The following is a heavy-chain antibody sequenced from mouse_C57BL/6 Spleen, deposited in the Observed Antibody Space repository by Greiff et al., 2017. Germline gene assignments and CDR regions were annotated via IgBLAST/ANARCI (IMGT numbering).Heavy chain of an antibody. J-gene: IGHJ1*03. D-gene: IGHD2-5*01. CDR3: TSFYSNYGDWYFDV. CDR1: GYTFTDYE. V-gene: IGHV1-15*01. CDR2: IDPETGGT. Sequence: VQLQQSGAELVRPGASVTLSCKASGYTFTDYEMHWVKQTPVHGLEWIGAIDPETGGTAYNQKFKGKAILTADKSSSTAYMERRSLTAEDSAVYYCTSFYSNYGDWYFDVWGTGTTGTVSS.